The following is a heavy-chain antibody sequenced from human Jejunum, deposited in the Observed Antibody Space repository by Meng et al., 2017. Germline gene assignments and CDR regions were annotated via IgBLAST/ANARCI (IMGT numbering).Heavy chain of an antibody. CDR3: ARDKFDS. V-gene: IGHV3-23*04. J-gene: IGHJ4*02. CDR1: GFTLNKYD. Sequence: DVQLVEAGGGLIQPWRSLRLSCAAFGFTLNKYDMSWVRLAPGKGLEWISFISGSTGETYSADSVRGRFTVSRDNSKNTLYLQMNNLRDEDTAVYYCARDKFDSWGQGTLVTVSS. CDR2: ISGSTGET.